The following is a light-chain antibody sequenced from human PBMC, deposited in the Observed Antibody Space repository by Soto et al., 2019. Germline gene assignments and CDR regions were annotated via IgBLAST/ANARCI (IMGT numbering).Light chain of an antibody. CDR1: QSVSNNY. V-gene: IGKV3-20*01. CDR3: QQYNNWPRIT. Sequence: EIVLTQSPGTLSLSPGERATLSCRAIQSVSNNYLAWYQQKPGQAPRLLIYGASSRATGIPDRFSGSGSGTDFTLTISRLEPEDFAVYYCQQYNNWPRITFGQGTRLEIK. CDR2: GAS. J-gene: IGKJ5*01.